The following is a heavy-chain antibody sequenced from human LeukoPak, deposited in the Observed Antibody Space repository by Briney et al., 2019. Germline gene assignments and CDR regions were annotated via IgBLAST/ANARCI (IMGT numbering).Heavy chain of an antibody. CDR1: GGSISSSSYY. D-gene: IGHD6-6*01. Sequence: PSETLSLTCTVSGGSISSSSYYWGWIRQPPGKGLEWIGSIYYSGNTYYNPSLKSRVTISVDTSKNQFSLKLSSVTAADTAVYYCARHAPSSSGVDYWGQGTLVTVSS. CDR3: ARHAPSSSGVDY. CDR2: IYYSGNT. V-gene: IGHV4-39*01. J-gene: IGHJ4*02.